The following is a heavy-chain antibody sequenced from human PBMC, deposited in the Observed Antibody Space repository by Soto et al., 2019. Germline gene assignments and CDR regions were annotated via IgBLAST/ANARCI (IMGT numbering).Heavy chain of an antibody. Sequence: QVQLVQSGGEVKKPGASVKVSCKASGYTFTNYGISWVRQAPGQGLEWMGWINVYNGNTKYAQKVQGRVTMTTETTASNAHRELRGLRAPNTAVYYGARCVGSGMYSNQYNCFDPWGQGTLVSVSS. D-gene: IGHD3-10*01. J-gene: IGHJ5*02. V-gene: IGHV1-18*01. CDR3: ARCVGSGMYSNQYNCFDP. CDR1: GYTFTNYG. CDR2: INVYNGNT.